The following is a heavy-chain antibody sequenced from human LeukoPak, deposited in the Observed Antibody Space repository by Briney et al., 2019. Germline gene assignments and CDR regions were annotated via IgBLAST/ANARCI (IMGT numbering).Heavy chain of an antibody. CDR3: ARSFLSHSIYYFDY. Sequence: GGSLRLSCETSGFISSVFSMNWVRQAPGKGLEWVSFISGTRDIIYYADSVKGRFTISRDNAKNSLYLQMNSLGAEDTAIYYCARSFLSHSIYYFDYWGPGALVTVSS. V-gene: IGHV3-48*01. D-gene: IGHD3-3*01. CDR2: ISGTRDII. CDR1: GFISSVFS. J-gene: IGHJ4*02.